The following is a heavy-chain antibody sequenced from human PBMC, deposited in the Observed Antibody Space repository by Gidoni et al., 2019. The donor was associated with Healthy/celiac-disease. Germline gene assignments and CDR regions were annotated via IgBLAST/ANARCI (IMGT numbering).Heavy chain of an antibody. V-gene: IGHV6-1*01. Sequence: QVQLQQSGPGLVKPSQTLSLTCAISGDSVSSNSAAWNWIRQSPSRGLEWLGRTYYRSKWYNDYAVSVKSRITITPDTSKNQFSLQLNSVTPEDTAVYYCARDQDPDCSGGSCYPYWFDPWGQGTLVTVSS. J-gene: IGHJ5*02. CDR1: GDSVSSNSAA. CDR2: TYYRSKWYN. CDR3: ARDQDPDCSGGSCYPYWFDP. D-gene: IGHD2-15*01.